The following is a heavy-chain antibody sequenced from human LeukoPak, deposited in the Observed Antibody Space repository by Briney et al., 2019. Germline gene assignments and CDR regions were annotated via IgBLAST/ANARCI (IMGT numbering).Heavy chain of an antibody. D-gene: IGHD3-10*02. V-gene: IGHV3-30*02. Sequence: GGSLRLSCAASGFTFSSYGMHWVRQAPGKGLEWVAFIRNDGSNKYYADSVKSRFTISRDNAKNSLYLQMNSLRAEDTAVYYCAELGITMIGGVWGKGTTVTISS. CDR1: GFTFSSYG. CDR3: AELGITMIGGV. CDR2: IRNDGSNK. J-gene: IGHJ6*04.